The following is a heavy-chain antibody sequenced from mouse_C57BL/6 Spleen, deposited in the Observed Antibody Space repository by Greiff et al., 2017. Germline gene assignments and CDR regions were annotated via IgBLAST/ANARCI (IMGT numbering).Heavy chain of an antibody. D-gene: IGHD1-1*01. Sequence: VQLQQSGAELMKPGASVKLSCKATGYTFTGYWIEWVKQRPGHGLEWIGEILPGSGRTNYNEKFKGKATFTADTSSNTAYMQLSSLTTEDSAIYYCARNPHYYGSLYWYFDVWGTGTTVTVSS. V-gene: IGHV1-9*01. CDR2: ILPGSGRT. CDR1: GYTFTGYW. CDR3: ARNPHYYGSLYWYFDV. J-gene: IGHJ1*03.